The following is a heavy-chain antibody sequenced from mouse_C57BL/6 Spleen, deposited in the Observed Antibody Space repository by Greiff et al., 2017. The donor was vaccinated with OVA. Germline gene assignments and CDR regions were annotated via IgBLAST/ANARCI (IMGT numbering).Heavy chain of an antibody. CDR2: ISSGSSTI. D-gene: IGHD1-1*01. J-gene: IGHJ1*03. V-gene: IGHV5-17*01. Sequence: DVQLVESGGGLVKPGGSLKLSCAASGFTFSDYGMHWVRQAPEKGLEWVAYISSGSSTIYYADTVKGRFTISRDNAKNTLFLQMTSLRSEDTAMYYCARQGYYGSSYRYFDVWGTGTTVTVSS. CDR1: GFTFSDYG. CDR3: ARQGYYGSSYRYFDV.